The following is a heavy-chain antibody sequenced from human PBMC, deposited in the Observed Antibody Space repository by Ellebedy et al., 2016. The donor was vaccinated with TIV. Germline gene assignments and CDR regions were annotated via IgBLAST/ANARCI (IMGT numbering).Heavy chain of an antibody. J-gene: IGHJ4*02. CDR3: AKGRGGGSDSSAPRYYFDY. D-gene: IGHD3-22*01. V-gene: IGHV3-23*01. CDR2: IRNTGSRT. CDR1: GFTFSSYA. Sequence: GESLKISCAASGFTFSSYAMSWVRQAPGKGLEWVSTIRNTGSRTYYADSVEGRFIISRDNSKKTLYLQMNSLRAEDTAVCYCAKGRGGGSDSSAPRYYFDYWGLGTLVTVSS.